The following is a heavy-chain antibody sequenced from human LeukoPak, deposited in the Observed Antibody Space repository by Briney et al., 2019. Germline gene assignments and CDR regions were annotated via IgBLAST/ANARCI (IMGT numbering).Heavy chain of an antibody. CDR2: IYYTGNT. CDR3: AKSSYSIFDY. J-gene: IGHJ4*02. CDR1: GDSIIGYY. Sequence: PSETLSLTCSVSGDSIIGYYWGWIRQPPGKGLEWIGNIYYTGNTYYNPSLKSRVTISVDTSKNQFSLKLSSVTAADTAVYYCAKSSYSIFDYWGQGTLVTVSS. D-gene: IGHD5-18*01. V-gene: IGHV4-38-2*02.